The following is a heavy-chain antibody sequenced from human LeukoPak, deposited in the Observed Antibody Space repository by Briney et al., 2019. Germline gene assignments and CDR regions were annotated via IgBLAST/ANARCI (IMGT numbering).Heavy chain of an antibody. J-gene: IGHJ5*02. CDR2: IYTSGST. CDR3: ARGRPTTSIAAAGVNWFDP. CDR1: GGSISSYY. V-gene: IGHV4-4*07. D-gene: IGHD6-13*01. Sequence: PSETLSLTCTVSGGSISSYYWSWIRQPAGKGLEWIGRIYTSGSTNYNPSLKSRVTMSVDTSKNQFSLKLSSVTAADTAVYYCARGRPTTSIAAAGVNWFDPWGQGTLVTVSS.